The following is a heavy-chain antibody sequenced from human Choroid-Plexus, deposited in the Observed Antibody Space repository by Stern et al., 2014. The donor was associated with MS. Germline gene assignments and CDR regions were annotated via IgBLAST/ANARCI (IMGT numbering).Heavy chain of an antibody. CDR2: ISYDGIDK. J-gene: IGHJ4*02. V-gene: IGHV3-30*18. CDR3: AKDRQWSTYFFDY. D-gene: IGHD2-15*01. CDR1: GFTFSNFG. Sequence: VQLVQSGGGVDQPGRPLILSCAASGFTFSNFGMHWVRQAPGKGLEWVALISYDGIDKYYADSVKGRFTIFRDNSKNTLYMHMNSLRAEDTAVYYCAKDRQWSTYFFDYWGQGSLVTVSS.